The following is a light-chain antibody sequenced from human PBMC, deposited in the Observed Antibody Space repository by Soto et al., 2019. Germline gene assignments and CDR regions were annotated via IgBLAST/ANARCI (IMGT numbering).Light chain of an antibody. CDR2: DNN. J-gene: IGLJ1*01. CDR1: SSNIENNY. Sequence: SLLSQPPSVSAAPGQKVTICCSGSSSNIENNYVAWYQQLPGTAPKLLIYDNNERPSGIPDRFSGSKYGTSATLGITGLQTGDEAGYYCGTWDSSLSAFVFGSGSKVT. V-gene: IGLV1-51*01. CDR3: GTWDSSLSAFV.